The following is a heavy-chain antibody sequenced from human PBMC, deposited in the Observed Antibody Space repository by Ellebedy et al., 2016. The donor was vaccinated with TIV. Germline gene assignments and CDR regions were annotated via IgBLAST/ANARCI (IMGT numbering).Heavy chain of an antibody. V-gene: IGHV1-69*04. D-gene: IGHD4-17*01. CDR1: GGTFSSYG. J-gene: IGHJ4*02. CDR3: AADYGDYVIED. Sequence: AASVKVSCKASGGTFSSYGISWVRQAPGQGLEWLGRINPILGIATYAQKFQGRVTITADKSTSTDHIELSNLRAEDTAVYYCAADYGDYVIEDWGQGTLITVSS. CDR2: INPILGIA.